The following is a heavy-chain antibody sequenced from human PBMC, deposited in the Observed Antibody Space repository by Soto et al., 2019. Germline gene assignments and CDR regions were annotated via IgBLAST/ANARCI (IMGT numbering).Heavy chain of an antibody. J-gene: IGHJ5*02. CDR2: ISPKNGNT. D-gene: IGHD3-3*01. CDR3: ATSYDSGFDP. V-gene: IGHV1-18*04. Sequence: LLLQSGAELKKPGASVKISCKASGYSFSTYDISWLRQAPGQGPEWKGRISPKNGNTNYAQNFQDRVTMTADTSSSTAYMELRGLRSDDTAKYYCATSYDSGFDPWGQGTLVTVSS. CDR1: GYSFSTYD.